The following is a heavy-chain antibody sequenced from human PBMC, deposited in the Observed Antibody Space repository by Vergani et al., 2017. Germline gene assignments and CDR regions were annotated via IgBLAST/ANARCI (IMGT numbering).Heavy chain of an antibody. CDR1: GFNFNNFG. CDR2: IRYDRSSE. V-gene: IGHV3-30*02. J-gene: IGHJ6*02. Sequence: QLQLVESGGGVVQPGRSLRLSCAASGFNFNNFGIHWVRQAPGKGLEWVSFIRYDRSSEYYGDSVKGRFTISRDKSQNTVNLQMNSLRTEDTAVYFCANSVIAGNVGVAYFGMDVWGRGTTVTVSS. D-gene: IGHD2/OR15-2a*01. CDR3: ANSVIAGNVGVAYFGMDV.